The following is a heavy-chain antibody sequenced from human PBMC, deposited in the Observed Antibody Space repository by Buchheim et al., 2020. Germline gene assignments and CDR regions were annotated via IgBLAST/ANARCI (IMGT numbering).Heavy chain of an antibody. D-gene: IGHD2-15*01. CDR2: IIPILGIA. V-gene: IGHV1-69*02. J-gene: IGHJ5*02. Sequence: QVQLVQSGAEVKKPGSSVKVSCKASRGTFSSYTISWVRQAPGQGLEWMGRIIPILGIANYAQKFQGRVTSTADKSTSTAYMELSSLRSEDTAVYYCARADYCSGGSCYSGRNWFDPWGQGTL. CDR1: RGTFSSYT. CDR3: ARADYCSGGSCYSGRNWFDP.